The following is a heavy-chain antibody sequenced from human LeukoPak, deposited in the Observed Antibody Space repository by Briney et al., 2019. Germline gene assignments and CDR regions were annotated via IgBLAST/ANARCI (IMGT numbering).Heavy chain of an antibody. J-gene: IGHJ4*02. D-gene: IGHD2-2*01. CDR3: VRGNSSPRGFFDY. CDR2: VNRKGDGT. V-gene: IGHV3-20*04. Sequence: GGSLRLSCAASGFTLGDYGISGVRQAPGKGLEWVAGVNRKGDGTAYGASVKGRFTISRDNAKKSLVLQMDSLRAEDTARYYCVRGNSSPRGFFDYWGQGTMVTVSS. CDR1: GFTLGDYG.